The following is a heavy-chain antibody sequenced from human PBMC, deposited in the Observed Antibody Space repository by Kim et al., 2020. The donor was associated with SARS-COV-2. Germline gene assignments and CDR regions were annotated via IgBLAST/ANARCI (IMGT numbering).Heavy chain of an antibody. CDR2: ISYDGSNK. CDR3: ARDPELTIAVAGD. J-gene: IGHJ4*02. Sequence: GGSLILSCAASGFTFSSYGMHWVRQAPGKGLEWVAVISYDGSNKYYADSVKGRFTISRDNSKNTLYLQMNSLRAEDTAVYYCARDPELTIAVAGDWGQGTLVTVSS. V-gene: IGHV3-33*05. D-gene: IGHD6-19*01. CDR1: GFTFSSYG.